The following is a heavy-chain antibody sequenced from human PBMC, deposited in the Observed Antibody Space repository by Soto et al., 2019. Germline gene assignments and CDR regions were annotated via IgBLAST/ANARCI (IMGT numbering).Heavy chain of an antibody. CDR1: GFTFTSSA. J-gene: IGHJ3*02. CDR2: IVVGSGNT. CDR3: AGPRDESSSLFAFDI. D-gene: IGHD6-6*01. Sequence: GASVKVSCKASGFTFTSSAVQWVRQARGQRLEWIGWIVVGSGNTNYAQKFQERVTITRDMSTSTAYMELSSLRSEDTAVYYCAGPRDESSSLFAFDIWGQGTMVTVSS. V-gene: IGHV1-58*01.